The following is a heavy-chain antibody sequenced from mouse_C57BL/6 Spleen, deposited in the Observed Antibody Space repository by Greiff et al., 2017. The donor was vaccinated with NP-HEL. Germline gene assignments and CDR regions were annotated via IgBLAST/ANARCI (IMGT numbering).Heavy chain of an antibody. CDR2: SRNKANDYTT. V-gene: IGHV7-1*01. J-gene: IGHJ3*01. CDR1: GFTFSDFY. CDR3: ARDRYYGSDWFAY. Sequence: EVMLVDSGGGLVQSGRSLRLSCATSGFTFSDFYMEWVRQAPGKGLEWIAASRNKANDYTTEYSVSVKGRFIVSRDTSQSILYLQMNALRAEDTAIYYCARDRYYGSDWFAYWGQGTLVTVSA. D-gene: IGHD1-1*01.